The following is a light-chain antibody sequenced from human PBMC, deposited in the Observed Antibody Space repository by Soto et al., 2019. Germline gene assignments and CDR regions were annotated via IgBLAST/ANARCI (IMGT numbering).Light chain of an antibody. CDR3: QQYNSSPWT. CDR2: GAS. J-gene: IGKJ2*01. CDR1: QSVGSNY. V-gene: IGKV3-20*01. Sequence: EIVLTQSPGTLSLSPGERATLSCRASQSVGSNYLAWYQQKPGQAPRLLIYGASSRATGIPDRFSGSGSGTDFTLTISRLEPEDFAVYYCQQYNSSPWTFGQGTKLEIK.